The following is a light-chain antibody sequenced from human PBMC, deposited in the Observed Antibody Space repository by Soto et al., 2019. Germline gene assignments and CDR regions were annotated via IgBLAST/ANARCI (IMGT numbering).Light chain of an antibody. CDR2: EGN. CDR1: SSDVGTYNL. CDR3: CSYAAGSTFV. V-gene: IGLV2-23*01. J-gene: IGLJ1*01. Sequence: QSVLTQPASVSGSPGQSITFSCTGTSSDVGTYNLVSWLQQHPGRAPKLMIYEGNKPPSGVSNRVSGSKSGNTASLTISGLQAEDEADYYCCSYAAGSTFVFGTGTKLTVL.